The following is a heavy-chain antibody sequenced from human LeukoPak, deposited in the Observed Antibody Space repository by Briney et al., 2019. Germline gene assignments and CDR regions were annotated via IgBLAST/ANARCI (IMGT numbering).Heavy chain of an antibody. D-gene: IGHD1-26*01. CDR3: AKPPEVGATVGYFDY. V-gene: IGHV3-30*18. Sequence: GRSLRLSCAASGFTFSSYGLHWVRQAPGKGLEWVAVISYDGSKKYYADSVKGRFTISRDNSKNTLYLQMSSLRAEDTAVYYCAKPPEVGATVGYFDYWGQGTLVTVSS. J-gene: IGHJ4*02. CDR2: ISYDGSKK. CDR1: GFTFSSYG.